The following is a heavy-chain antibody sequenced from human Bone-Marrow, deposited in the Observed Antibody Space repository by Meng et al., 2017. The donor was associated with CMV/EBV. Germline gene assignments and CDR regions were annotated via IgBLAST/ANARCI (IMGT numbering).Heavy chain of an antibody. J-gene: IGHJ4*02. CDR2: IYHSGST. V-gene: IGHV4-38-2*02. Sequence: SETLSLTCTVSGYSISSGYYWGWIRQPPGKGLEWIGSIYHSGSTYYNPSLKSRVTISVDTSKNQFSLKLSSVTAADTAVYYCASAISMRIDYWGQGTLVTVSS. CDR3: ASAISMRIDY. D-gene: IGHD2-2*02. CDR1: GYSISSGYY.